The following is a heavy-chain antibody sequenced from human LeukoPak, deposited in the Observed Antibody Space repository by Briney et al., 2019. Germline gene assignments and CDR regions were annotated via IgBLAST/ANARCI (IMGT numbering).Heavy chain of an antibody. J-gene: IGHJ4*02. CDR2: IYYSGST. CDR1: GGSISSGDYY. Sequence: SQTLSLTCTVSGGSISSGDYYWSWIRQPPGKGLEWIGYIYYSGSTYYNPSLKSRVTISVDTSKNQFSLKLSSVPAADTAVYYCARDGEDSSGYYIDYWGQGTLVTVSS. V-gene: IGHV4-30-4*01. CDR3: ARDGEDSSGYYIDY. D-gene: IGHD3-22*01.